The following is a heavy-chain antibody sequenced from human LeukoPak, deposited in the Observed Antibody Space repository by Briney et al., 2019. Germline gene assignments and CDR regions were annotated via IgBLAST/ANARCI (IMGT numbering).Heavy chain of an antibody. D-gene: IGHD4-17*01. CDR1: GYTSISYV. Sequence: GASVKVSCKASGYTSISYVVHWVRQAPGQRLEWMGWINAGNSNTKSSQKFQDRVTITRDTSASAVYMELSSLRSEDTAVYYCARSRHNYGDFHLDYWGQGTLVTVSS. V-gene: IGHV1-3*01. CDR2: INAGNSNT. J-gene: IGHJ4*02. CDR3: ARSRHNYGDFHLDY.